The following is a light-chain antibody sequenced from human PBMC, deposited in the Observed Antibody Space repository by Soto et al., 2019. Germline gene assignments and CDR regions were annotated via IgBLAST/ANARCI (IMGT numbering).Light chain of an antibody. CDR2: KIS. Sequence: DIVMTQTPLSSPVTVGQSASISCSSSQSLEHSDGNPYLSWLHQRPGQPPRLLIYKISKRFSGVPDRFRGSGAGTHFTLTIDTVEAADVGIYYCMQNTLCPWTFGQGTRVDIQ. CDR3: MQNTLCPWT. V-gene: IGKV2-24*01. CDR1: QSLEHSDGNPY. J-gene: IGKJ1*01.